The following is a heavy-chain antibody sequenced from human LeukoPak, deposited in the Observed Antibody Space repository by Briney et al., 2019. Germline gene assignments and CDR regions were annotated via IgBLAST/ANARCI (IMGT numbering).Heavy chain of an antibody. Sequence: PGQSVRLSCAASGFTFSGYAMSWVRQAPGKGLEWVSSINAFGASTHYADSVKGRFTISRDNSKNTLYLQMSSLRGEDTAVYYCAKVALGYCSGGSCYYFDYGGQGTLVRVSS. CDR2: INAFGAST. CDR3: AKVALGYCSGGSCYYFDY. D-gene: IGHD2-15*01. V-gene: IGHV3-23*01. CDR1: GFTFSGYA. J-gene: IGHJ4*02.